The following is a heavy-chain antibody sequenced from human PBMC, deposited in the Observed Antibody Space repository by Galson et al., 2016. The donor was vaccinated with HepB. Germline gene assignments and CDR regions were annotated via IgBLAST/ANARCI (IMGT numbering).Heavy chain of an antibody. CDR3: GRIGYSSGHDY. V-gene: IGHV5-51*01. CDR2: IYPGDSET. J-gene: IGHJ4*02. D-gene: IGHD6-19*01. CDR1: GYRFTTYW. Sequence: QSGAEVKKPGESLKISCQGSGYRFTTYWIGWVRQMPGIGLEWMGIIYPGDSETKYCPSFQGQVTISVDKSISTVYLQWSGLKASDTAMYYCGRIGYSSGHDYWGQGTLVTVSS.